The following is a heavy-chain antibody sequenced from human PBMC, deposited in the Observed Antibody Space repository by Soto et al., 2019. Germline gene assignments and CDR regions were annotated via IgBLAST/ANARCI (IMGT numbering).Heavy chain of an antibody. CDR3: ARGGGTKVTPDAFDI. V-gene: IGHV3-33*01. D-gene: IGHD4-17*01. CDR1: GFTFSSYG. J-gene: IGHJ3*02. CDR2: IWYDGSNK. Sequence: QVQLVESGGGVVQPGRSLRLSCAASGFTFSSYGMHWVRKAPGKGLEWVAGIWYDGSNKYYADSVKGRFTISRDNSKNTLYLQMNSLRAEDTAVYYWARGGGTKVTPDAFDIWGQGTMVTVSS.